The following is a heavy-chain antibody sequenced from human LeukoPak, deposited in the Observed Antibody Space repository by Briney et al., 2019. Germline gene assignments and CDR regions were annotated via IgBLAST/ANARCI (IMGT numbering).Heavy chain of an antibody. CDR1: GYTFTSYD. Sequence: GASVKVSCKASGYTFTSYDINWVRQATGQGLERMGWMNPNSGNTGYAQKFQGRVTTTRNTSISTAYMELSSLRSEDTAVYYCARGNPTHGGNSAVDYWGQGTLVTVSS. J-gene: IGHJ4*02. V-gene: IGHV1-8*01. CDR2: MNPNSGNT. D-gene: IGHD4-23*01. CDR3: ARGNPTHGGNSAVDY.